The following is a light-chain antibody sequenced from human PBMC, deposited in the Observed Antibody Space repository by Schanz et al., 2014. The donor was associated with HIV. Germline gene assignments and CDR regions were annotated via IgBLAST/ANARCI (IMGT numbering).Light chain of an antibody. CDR1: QSITNW. CDR3: QQYNSYPWT. V-gene: IGKV1-5*03. J-gene: IGKJ1*01. Sequence: DIQMTQSPSSLSASVGDRVTITCRASQSITNWLAWYQQKPGKPPKLLIYKASSLESGVPSRFSGSGSGTEFTLTITSLQSDDFATYYCQQYNSYPWTFGQGTKVEIK. CDR2: KAS.